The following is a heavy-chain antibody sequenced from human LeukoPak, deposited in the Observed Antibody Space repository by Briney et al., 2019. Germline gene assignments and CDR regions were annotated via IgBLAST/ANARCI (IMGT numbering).Heavy chain of an antibody. D-gene: IGHD3-3*01. CDR3: ARRKRRYDFWSGYYAFDY. Sequence: GESLKISCKGSGYSFTSYWIGWVRQMPGKSLEWMGIIYPGDSDTRYSPSFQGQVTISADKSISTAYLQWSSLKASDTAMYYCARRKRRYDFWSGYYAFDYWGQGTLVTVSS. CDR1: GYSFTSYW. J-gene: IGHJ4*02. V-gene: IGHV5-51*01. CDR2: IYPGDSDT.